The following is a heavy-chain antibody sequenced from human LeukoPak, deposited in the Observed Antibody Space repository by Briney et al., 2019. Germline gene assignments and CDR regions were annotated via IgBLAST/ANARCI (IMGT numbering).Heavy chain of an antibody. D-gene: IGHD3-16*01. CDR3: ARRVTGRGTFYFDY. CDR1: GGSISSYY. V-gene: IGHV4-4*07. CDR2: IYTSGST. J-gene: IGHJ4*02. Sequence: SETLSLTCTVSGGSISSYYWSWIRQPAGKGLEWIGRIYTSGSTNYNPSLKSRVTISLDTSRNQFSLKLNSVTAADTAVYYCARRVTGRGTFYFDYWGQGSLVIVSS.